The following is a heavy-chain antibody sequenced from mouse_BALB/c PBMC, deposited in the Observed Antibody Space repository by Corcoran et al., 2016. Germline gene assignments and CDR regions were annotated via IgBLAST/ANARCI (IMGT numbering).Heavy chain of an antibody. CDR1: GYTFTRYV. CDR2: INPYNDGT. CDR3: ARLYPGIAMDY. J-gene: IGHJ4*01. Sequence: EVQLQQSGAELVKPGASVKMSCKASGYTFTRYVMRWVKQKPGQGLEWIGYINPYNDGTKYNEKFKGKATLTSDKSSSTAYMELSSLTSEDSAVYYCARLYPGIAMDYWGQGTSVTVSS. V-gene: IGHV1S136*01.